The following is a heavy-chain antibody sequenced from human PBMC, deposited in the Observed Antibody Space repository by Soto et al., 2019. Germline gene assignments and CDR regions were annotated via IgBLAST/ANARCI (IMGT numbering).Heavy chain of an antibody. J-gene: IGHJ3*02. Sequence: TLAISCAVSGYLISSGNYWGWIRQPPGKGLEWIGSVYHGGSSLYNPSLKSRVTISVDVSKNQFSLELRSVTAADTAMYYCARARSYDAFDIWGHGTVVTV. CDR1: GYLISSGNY. V-gene: IGHV4-38-2*01. D-gene: IGHD4-17*01. CDR3: ARARSYDAFDI. CDR2: VYHGGSS.